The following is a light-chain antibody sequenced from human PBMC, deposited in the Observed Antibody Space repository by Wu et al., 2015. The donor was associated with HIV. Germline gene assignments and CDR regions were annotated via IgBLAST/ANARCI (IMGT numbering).Light chain of an antibody. Sequence: DVQLTQFPSFLSASVGDRVTITCRASQGISSYLAWYQQKPGKAPKLLIYAASTLQSGVPSRFSGSGSGTEFTLTISSLQPEDFATYYCQQLNSYPLTFGGGTKVRSN. CDR1: QGISSY. CDR2: AAS. CDR3: QQLNSYPLT. V-gene: IGKV1-9*01. J-gene: IGKJ4*01.